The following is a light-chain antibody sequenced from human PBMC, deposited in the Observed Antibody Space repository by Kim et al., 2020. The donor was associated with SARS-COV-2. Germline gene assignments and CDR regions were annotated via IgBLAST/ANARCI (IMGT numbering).Light chain of an antibody. V-gene: IGKV1-8*01. CDR3: QQYYSYPLS. J-gene: IGKJ1*01. CDR2: AAS. Sequence: ASTGDRVTITCRASQGISSYLAWYQQKPGKAPKLLIYAASTLQSGVPSRFSGSGSGTDFTLTISCLQSEDFATYYCQQYYSYPLSFGQGTKVDIK. CDR1: QGISSY.